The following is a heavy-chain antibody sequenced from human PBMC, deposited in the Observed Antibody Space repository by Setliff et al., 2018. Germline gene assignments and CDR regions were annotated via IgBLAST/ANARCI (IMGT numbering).Heavy chain of an antibody. CDR2: INHSGDT. Sequence: PSETLSLTCAVYGGSFNDYYWSWIRQPPGKGLEWIGEINHSGDTNYNPSLKSRVTLSVDTSNNQFSLKVSSVTAADTAVYYCARAPPNRYSGSYEYFYMDVWGKGTTVTVSS. D-gene: IGHD1-26*01. J-gene: IGHJ6*03. CDR1: GGSFNDYY. V-gene: IGHV4-34*01. CDR3: ARAPPNRYSGSYEYFYMDV.